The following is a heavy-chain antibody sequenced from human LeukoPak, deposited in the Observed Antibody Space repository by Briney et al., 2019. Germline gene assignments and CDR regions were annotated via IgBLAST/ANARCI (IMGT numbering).Heavy chain of an antibody. J-gene: IGHJ4*02. CDR1: GFTLSTYS. Sequence: PGGSLRLSCAASGFTLSTYSMNWVRQAPGKGLEWVSSISGSSTYIYYAGSVKGRFTISRDNAKNSLYLQMNGLRAEDTAVYYCAREGLDYWGQGTLVTVSS. CDR2: ISGSSTYI. CDR3: AREGLDY. V-gene: IGHV3-21*01.